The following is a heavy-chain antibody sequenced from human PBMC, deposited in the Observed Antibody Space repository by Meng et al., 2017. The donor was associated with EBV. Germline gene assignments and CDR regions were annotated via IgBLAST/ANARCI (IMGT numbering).Heavy chain of an antibody. V-gene: IGHV1-69*06. CDR3: ARAEIAAAGRLDY. J-gene: IGHJ4*02. CDR2: IIPIFGTA. Sequence: VQLVESGAEVKKPGSAVEVSCKASGGTFSSYAISWVRQAPGQGLEWMGGIIPIFGTANYAQKFQGRVTITADKSTSTAYMELSSLRSEDTAVYYCARAEIAAAGRLDYWGQGTLVTVSS. D-gene: IGHD6-13*01. CDR1: GGTFSSYA.